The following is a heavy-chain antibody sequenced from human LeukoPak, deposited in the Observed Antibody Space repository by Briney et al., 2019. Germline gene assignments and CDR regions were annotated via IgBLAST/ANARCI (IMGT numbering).Heavy chain of an antibody. Sequence: ASVKVSCKASGYTFTSYGISWVRQAPGQGLEWMGWISAYNGNTNYAQKLQGRVTMTTDTSTSTAYMELRSLRSDDTAVYYCARDERNTVVVPAAILNSWGQGTLVTVSS. CDR2: ISAYNGNT. CDR1: GYTFTSYG. V-gene: IGHV1-18*01. J-gene: IGHJ5*02. CDR3: ARDERNTVVVPAAILNS. D-gene: IGHD2-2*02.